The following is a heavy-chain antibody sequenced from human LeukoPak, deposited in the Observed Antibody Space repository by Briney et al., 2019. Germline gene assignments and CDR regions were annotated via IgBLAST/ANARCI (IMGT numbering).Heavy chain of an antibody. CDR2: ISYDGSNK. D-gene: IGHD6-13*01. Sequence: PGGSLRLSCAASGFTFSSYAMHWVRQAPGKGLEWVAVISYDGSNKYYADSVKGRFTISRDNSKNTLYLQMNSLRAEDTAVYYCARDSISSSWYPVTFDYWGQGTLVTVSS. CDR3: ARDSISSSWYPVTFDY. CDR1: GFTFSSYA. J-gene: IGHJ4*02. V-gene: IGHV3-30-3*01.